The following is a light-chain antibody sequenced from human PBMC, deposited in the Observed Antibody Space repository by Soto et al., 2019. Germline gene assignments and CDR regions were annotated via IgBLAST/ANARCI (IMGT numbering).Light chain of an antibody. CDR1: QSVSSSY. V-gene: IGKV3-20*01. CDR3: QQYGSSPET. J-gene: IGKJ1*01. Sequence: EIVLTQSPGTLSLSQGERATVSCRASQSVSSSYLAWYQQKPGQAPRLLIYGASSRATGIPDRFSGSGSGTDFTLTISRLEPEDFAVYYCQQYGSSPETFGQGTKVDIK. CDR2: GAS.